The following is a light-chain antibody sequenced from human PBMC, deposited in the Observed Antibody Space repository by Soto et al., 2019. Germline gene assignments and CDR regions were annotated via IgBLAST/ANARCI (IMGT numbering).Light chain of an antibody. CDR3: GSYTTTNPLGV. Sequence: QSVLTQPASVSGSPGQSITISCTGTSTDVGGYNYVSWYQQHPGKAPKLLIYEVTNRPSGVSGRFSASKSGNTASLTISGIRAEDEADYYCGSYTTTNPLGVFGGGTKLTVL. V-gene: IGLV2-14*01. J-gene: IGLJ3*02. CDR2: EVT. CDR1: STDVGGYNY.